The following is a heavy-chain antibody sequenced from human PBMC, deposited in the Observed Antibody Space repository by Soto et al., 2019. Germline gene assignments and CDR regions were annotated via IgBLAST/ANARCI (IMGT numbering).Heavy chain of an antibody. V-gene: IGHV3-74*01. Sequence: EVQLVESGGGLVQPGGSLRLSCEASGFPFSPFWMHWVRQAPGKGLVWVSRINSDGSSTNYADSVKGRVTISRDNAKNTLYLQLNSLRPEDTAVYYCARDFEYWGQGTLVTVSS. CDR3: ARDFEY. J-gene: IGHJ4*02. CDR2: INSDGSST. CDR1: GFPFSPFW.